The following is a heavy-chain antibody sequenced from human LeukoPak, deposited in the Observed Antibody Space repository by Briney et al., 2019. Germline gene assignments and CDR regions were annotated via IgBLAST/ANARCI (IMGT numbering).Heavy chain of an antibody. CDR1: GGSISNSSSY. Sequence: SETLSLTCTVSGGSISNSSSYWGWIRQPPGKGLEWIGSIYYSGSTYYNPSLKSRVTISVDTSKNQFSLKLSSVTAADTAVYYCARGLIGVRKTPDYYDSSGYYRRWFDPWGQGTLVTVSS. V-gene: IGHV4-39*01. CDR2: IYYSGST. CDR3: ARGLIGVRKTPDYYDSSGYYRRWFDP. J-gene: IGHJ5*02. D-gene: IGHD3-22*01.